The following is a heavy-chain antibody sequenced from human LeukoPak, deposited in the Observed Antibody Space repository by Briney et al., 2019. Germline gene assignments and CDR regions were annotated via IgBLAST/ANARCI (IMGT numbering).Heavy chain of an antibody. CDR1: GFTFSSYW. V-gene: IGHV3-7*01. Sequence: GGSLRLSCAASGFTFSSYWMSWVRQAPGKGLEWVANIKQDGSEKYYVDSVKGRFTISRDNAKNSLYLQMNSLRAEDTAVYYCTINRGDYGDYRSAFDIWGQGTMVTVSS. D-gene: IGHD4-17*01. CDR3: TINRGDYGDYRSAFDI. CDR2: IKQDGSEK. J-gene: IGHJ3*02.